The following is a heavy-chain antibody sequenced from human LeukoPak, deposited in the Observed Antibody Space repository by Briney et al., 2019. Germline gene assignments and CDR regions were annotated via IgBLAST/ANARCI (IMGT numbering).Heavy chain of an antibody. J-gene: IGHJ4*02. D-gene: IGHD3-22*01. V-gene: IGHV3-23*01. CDR2: ISASGGNT. CDR1: GFAFSNYA. CDR3: AREREHYYDSSGYPGSGGY. Sequence: GGSLRLSCAASGFAFSNYAMSWVRQGPGKGLEWVSAISASGGNTYYADSVKGRFTISRDNAKNSLYLQMNSLRAEDTAVYYCAREREHYYDSSGYPGSGGYWGQGTLVTVSS.